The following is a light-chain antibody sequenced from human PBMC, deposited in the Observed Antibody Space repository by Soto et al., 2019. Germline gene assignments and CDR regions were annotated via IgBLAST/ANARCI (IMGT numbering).Light chain of an antibody. CDR2: DVS. CDR3: CSYAGSYTLV. V-gene: IGLV2-11*01. CDR1: GSDVGAYKY. Sequence: QSALTQPRSVSGSPGQSVTISCTGTGSDVGAYKYVSWYQQNPGKAPKLMIYDVSERPSGVPDRFSGSKSGNMASLTISGLQAEDEADYYCCSYAGSYTLVFGGGNKLTVL. J-gene: IGLJ2*01.